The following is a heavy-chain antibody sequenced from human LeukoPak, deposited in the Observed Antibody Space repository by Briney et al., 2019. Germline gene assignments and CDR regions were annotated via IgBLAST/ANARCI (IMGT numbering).Heavy chain of an antibody. V-gene: IGHV4-30-2*01. J-gene: IGHJ4*02. CDR3: ARVRYSYGLNYFDY. Sequence: SETLSLTCAVSGGSISSGGYSWSWIRQPPGKGLEWIGYIYHSGSTYYNPSLESRVTISVDRSKNQFSLKLSSVTAADTAVYYCARVRYSYGLNYFDYWGQGTLVTVSS. D-gene: IGHD5-18*01. CDR2: IYHSGST. CDR1: GGSISSGGYS.